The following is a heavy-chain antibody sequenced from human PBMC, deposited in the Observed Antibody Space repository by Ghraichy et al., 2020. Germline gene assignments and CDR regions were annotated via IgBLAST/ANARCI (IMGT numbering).Heavy chain of an antibody. J-gene: IGHJ4*02. CDR3: ARDYNYGSIDY. CDR1: GFDFSNYW. CDR2: LDEDGNDK. V-gene: IGHV3-7*01. Sequence: GGSLRLSCTASGFDFSNYWMAWVRQAPGKGLEWVASLDEDGNDKYYVDSVKGRFTISRDNAENSLYLQLNGLRAEDTAIFYCARDYNYGSIDYCGQGTLVTVSS. D-gene: IGHD3-10*01.